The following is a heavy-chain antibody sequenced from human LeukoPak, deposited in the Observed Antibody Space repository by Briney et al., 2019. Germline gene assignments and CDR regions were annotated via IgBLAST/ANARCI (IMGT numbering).Heavy chain of an antibody. CDR1: GYTVTSFG. J-gene: IGHJ4*02. CDR2: ISVYNGYTNI. Sequence: ASVKVSCKSSGYTVTSFGIIWVRQAPGQGLEWMGWISVYNGYTNINYAQRLQGRVTLTTDTSTSTAYMELRSLRSDDTAVYYCARFPDSSGYYFDYWGQGTLVTVSS. V-gene: IGHV1-18*01. D-gene: IGHD3-22*01. CDR3: ARFPDSSGYYFDY.